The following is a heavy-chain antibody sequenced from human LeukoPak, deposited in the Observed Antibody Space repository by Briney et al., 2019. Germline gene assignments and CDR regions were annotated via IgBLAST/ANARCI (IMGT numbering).Heavy chain of an antibody. D-gene: IGHD3-3*01. CDR3: ARQDYDFWSGYPSHFDY. V-gene: IGHV4-34*01. J-gene: IGHJ4*02. Sequence: SETLSLTCAVYGGSFSGYYWSWIRQPPGKGLEWIGEINHSGSTNYNPSLKSRVTISVDTSKNQFSLKLSSVTAADTAVYYCARQDYDFWSGYPSHFDYWGQGTLVTVSS. CDR2: INHSGST. CDR1: GGSFSGYY.